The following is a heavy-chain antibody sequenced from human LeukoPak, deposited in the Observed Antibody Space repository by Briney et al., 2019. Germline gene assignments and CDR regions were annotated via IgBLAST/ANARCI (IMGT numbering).Heavy chain of an antibody. CDR3: ARDWNYGFDY. Sequence: PGGSLRLSCAASGFTFSKTWMSWVRQAPGKGLEWVANIKVDGSERYYVDSVKGRFTISRDNAKNSLYLQMNSLRAEDTAIYNCARDWNYGFDYWGQGTLVTVSS. D-gene: IGHD1-7*01. CDR1: GFTFSKTW. J-gene: IGHJ4*02. V-gene: IGHV3-7*01. CDR2: IKVDGSER.